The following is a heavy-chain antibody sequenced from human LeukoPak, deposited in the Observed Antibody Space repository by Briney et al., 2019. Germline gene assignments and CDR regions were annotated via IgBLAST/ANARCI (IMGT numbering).Heavy chain of an antibody. CDR3: ARDYGGWYYFDY. CDR2: IYYSGRT. CDR1: GGSISSNSSY. D-gene: IGHD6-19*01. J-gene: IGHJ4*02. V-gene: IGHV4-39*07. Sequence: SETLSLTCTVSGGSISSNSSYWGWIRQPPGKGLEWIGSIYYSGRTYYNPSLKSRVTMSVDTSNNQFSLQLRSVTAADTALYYCARDYGGWYYFDYWGQGTLVTVSS.